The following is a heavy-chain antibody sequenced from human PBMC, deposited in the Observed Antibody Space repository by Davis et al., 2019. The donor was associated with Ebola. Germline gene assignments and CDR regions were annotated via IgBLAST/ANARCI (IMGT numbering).Heavy chain of an antibody. D-gene: IGHD7-27*01. CDR3: ARVLGTGDDY. V-gene: IGHV1-2*06. Sequence: AASVKVSCKASGYTFTSYYMHWVRQAPGQGLEWMGRINPNSGGTNYAQKFQGRVTMTRDTSISTAYMELSRLKSGDTAVYYCARVLGTGDDYWGQGTLVIVSS. J-gene: IGHJ4*02. CDR2: INPNSGGT. CDR1: GYTFTSYY.